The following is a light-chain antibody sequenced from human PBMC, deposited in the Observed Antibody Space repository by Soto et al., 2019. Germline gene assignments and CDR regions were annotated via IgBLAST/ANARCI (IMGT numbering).Light chain of an antibody. J-gene: IGLJ1*01. CDR2: EAI. CDR3: CSNAGGSTYV. V-gene: IGLV2-23*01. Sequence: SALSPPASVCGSPGQSITISCTGTISDVGSHKLVSWYQQYPGKAPKLIIFEAIKRPSGVSNRFSGSKSGSTASLTISGLQAEEEADYYCCSNAGGSTYVFGTGTKV. CDR1: ISDVGSHKL.